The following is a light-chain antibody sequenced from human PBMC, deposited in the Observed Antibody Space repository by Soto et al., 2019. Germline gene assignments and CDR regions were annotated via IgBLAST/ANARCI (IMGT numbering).Light chain of an antibody. CDR1: QSVSSN. Sequence: EIVMTQSPATLSVSPGERATLSCRASQSVSSNLAWYQQKPGQAPRLVIYGVSTRATDIPARFSGSGSGTEFTLTISSLQSEDFAVYYCQQYNNWPPTFGQGTKVEIK. CDR3: QQYNNWPPT. CDR2: GVS. V-gene: IGKV3-15*01. J-gene: IGKJ1*01.